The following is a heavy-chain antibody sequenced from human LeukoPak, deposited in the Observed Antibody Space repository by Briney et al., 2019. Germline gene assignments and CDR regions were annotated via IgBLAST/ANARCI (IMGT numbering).Heavy chain of an antibody. CDR1: GGTFSSYA. CDR2: IIPIFGTA. J-gene: IGHJ6*03. CDR3: ARGRGSSTSCYGCYYYMDV. V-gene: IGHV1-69*01. D-gene: IGHD2-2*01. Sequence: SVKVSCKASGGTFSSYAISWVRQAPGQGLEWMGGIIPIFGTANYAQKFQGRVTITADESTSTAYMELSSLRSEDTAVYYCARGRGSSTSCYGCYYYMDVWGKGTTVTVSS.